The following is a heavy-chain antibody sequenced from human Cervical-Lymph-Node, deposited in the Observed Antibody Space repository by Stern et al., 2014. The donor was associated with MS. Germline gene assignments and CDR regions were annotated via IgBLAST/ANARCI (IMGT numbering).Heavy chain of an antibody. V-gene: IGHV1-2*04. Sequence: QVQLVQSGAEVKKPGASVKVSCKASGYTFTGYYMHWVRQAPGQGLEWMGWINPNSGGTNYAQKFQGWVTMTRDTSISTAYMELSRLRSDDTAVYYCAREVAAAGTTHWFDPWGQGTLVTVSS. J-gene: IGHJ5*02. CDR1: GYTFTGYY. CDR2: INPNSGGT. CDR3: AREVAAAGTTHWFDP. D-gene: IGHD6-13*01.